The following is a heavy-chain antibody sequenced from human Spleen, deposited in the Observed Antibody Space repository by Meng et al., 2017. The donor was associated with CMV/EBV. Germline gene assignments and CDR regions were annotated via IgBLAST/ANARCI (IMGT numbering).Heavy chain of an antibody. V-gene: IGHV4-39*07. CDR3: ARSFGVVITNYYYYGMDV. D-gene: IGHD3-3*01. J-gene: IGHJ6*02. CDR1: GGSISSSSYY. CDR2: IYYSGST. Sequence: SETLSLTCTVSGGSISSSSYYWGWIRQPPGKGLEWIGSIYYSGSTYYNPSLKSRVTISVDTSKNQFSLKLTSVTAADTAVYYCARSFGVVITNYYYYGMDVWGQGTTVTVSS.